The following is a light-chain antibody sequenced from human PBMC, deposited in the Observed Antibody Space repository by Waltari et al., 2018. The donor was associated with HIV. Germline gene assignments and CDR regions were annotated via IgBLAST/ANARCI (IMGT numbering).Light chain of an antibody. CDR1: RSDVGGFNY. Sequence: QSALTQPRSVSGSPGPSVTIPCTETRSDVGGFNYVSWYQHHPGKAPKVMIYDVSKRPSGVPDRFSGSKSGNTASLTISGLQAEDEADYYCCSYAGSYIWVFGGGTKLTVL. CDR3: CSYAGSYIWV. J-gene: IGLJ3*02. CDR2: DVS. V-gene: IGLV2-11*01.